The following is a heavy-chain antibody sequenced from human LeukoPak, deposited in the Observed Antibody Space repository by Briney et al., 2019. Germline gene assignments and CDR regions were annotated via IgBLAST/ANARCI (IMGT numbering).Heavy chain of an antibody. D-gene: IGHD3-16*01. Sequence: GGSLRLSCAASGFTFSSYSMHWVRQAPGKGLEYVSAITGNGDNTYYADSVKGRFTISRDNSKNTLYLQMGSLRAEDMAVYYCARVGGDYFDYWGQGTLVTVSS. J-gene: IGHJ4*02. CDR3: ARVGGDYFDY. V-gene: IGHV3-64*02. CDR1: GFTFSSYS. CDR2: ITGNGDNT.